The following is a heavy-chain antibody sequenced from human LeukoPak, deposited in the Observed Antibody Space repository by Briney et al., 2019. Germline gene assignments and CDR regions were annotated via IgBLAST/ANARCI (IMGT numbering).Heavy chain of an antibody. V-gene: IGHV1-46*01. Sequence: ASVKVSCKTSGYTFTSYDMHWVRQAPGQGLEWMGIINPGGGSTSYAQKFQGRVTMTRDTSTSTVYMELSSLRSEDTAVYYCARDMKYCGGDCYSDYWGQGTLVTVSS. D-gene: IGHD2-21*02. CDR2: INPGGGST. CDR1: GYTFTSYD. J-gene: IGHJ4*02. CDR3: ARDMKYCGGDCYSDY.